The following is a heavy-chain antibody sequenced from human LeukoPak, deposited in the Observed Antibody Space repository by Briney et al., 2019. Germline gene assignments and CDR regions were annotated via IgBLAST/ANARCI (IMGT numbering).Heavy chain of an antibody. D-gene: IGHD6-13*01. CDR2: INPNSGGT. Sequence: ASVKVSCKASGYTFTGYYMHWVRQAPGQGLEWMGWINPNSGGTNYAQKFQGRVTMTRDTSISTAYMELSSLRSDDTAVYYCASRGEGSSWTLDYWGQGTLVTVSS. CDR1: GYTFTGYY. CDR3: ASRGEGSSWTLDY. J-gene: IGHJ4*02. V-gene: IGHV1-2*02.